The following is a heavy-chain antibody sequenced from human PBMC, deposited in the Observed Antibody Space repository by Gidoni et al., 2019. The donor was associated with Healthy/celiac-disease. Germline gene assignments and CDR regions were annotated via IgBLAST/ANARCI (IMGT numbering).Heavy chain of an antibody. Sequence: QVQLVESGGGVVQPGRSLRLSCAASGFTFNNYGMHWVRQAPGKGLEWVAVIWYDGSKKYYAASVKGRCTISRDNSKNTLYLQMNSLRAEDTAVYYCARATYSGYDSLGYWGQGTLVTVSS. CDR1: GFTFNNYG. J-gene: IGHJ4*02. CDR3: ARATYSGYDSLGY. D-gene: IGHD5-12*01. V-gene: IGHV3-33*01. CDR2: IWYDGSKK.